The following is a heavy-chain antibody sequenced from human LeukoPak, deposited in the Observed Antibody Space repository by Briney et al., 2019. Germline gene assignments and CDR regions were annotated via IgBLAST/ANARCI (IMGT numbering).Heavy chain of an antibody. Sequence: GGSLRLSCAASGFTFRSYSMNWVRQAPGKGLEWVSSISSISISRTFIYYADSVQGRFTISRDNTKNSLFLQMNSLTAEDTAVYYCARDGGITPTGTVTYYYYYMDVWGKGTTVTVSS. V-gene: IGHV3-21*01. J-gene: IGHJ6*03. CDR1: GFTFRSYS. D-gene: IGHD6-13*01. CDR3: ARDGGITPTGTVTYYYYYMDV. CDR2: ISSISISRTFI.